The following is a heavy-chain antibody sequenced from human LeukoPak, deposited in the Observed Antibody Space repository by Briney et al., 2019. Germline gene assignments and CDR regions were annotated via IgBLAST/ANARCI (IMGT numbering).Heavy chain of an antibody. Sequence: GGSLRLSCAASGFTFSSYAMTWVRQAPGKGLEWVSGISGSGGNTYYTDSVRGRLSISRDNAKNTLYLQMNSLRAEDTAVYYCARNPGTKVAYFDYWGQGTLVTVSS. D-gene: IGHD1-1*01. CDR3: ARNPGTKVAYFDY. CDR2: ISGSGGNT. J-gene: IGHJ4*02. CDR1: GFTFSSYA. V-gene: IGHV3-23*01.